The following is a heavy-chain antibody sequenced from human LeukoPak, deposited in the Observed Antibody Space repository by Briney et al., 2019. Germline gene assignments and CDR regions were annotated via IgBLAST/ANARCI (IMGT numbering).Heavy chain of an antibody. J-gene: IGHJ6*03. Sequence: PSETQSLTCAVYGGSFSGYYWSWIRQPPGKGLEWIGEINHSGSTNYNPSLKSRVTILVDTSKNQFSLKLSSVTAADTAVYYCARLRRSGGSCYSCYYMDVWGEGTTATISS. CDR2: INHSGST. CDR3: ARLRRSGGSCYSCYYMDV. V-gene: IGHV4-34*01. D-gene: IGHD2-15*01. CDR1: GGSFSGYY.